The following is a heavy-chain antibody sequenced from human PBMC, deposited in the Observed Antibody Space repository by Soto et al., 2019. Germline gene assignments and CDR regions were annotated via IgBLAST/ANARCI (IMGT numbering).Heavy chain of an antibody. Sequence: QVQLVESGGGVVQPGGSLRLSCAASASIFKGHGMHWVRQAPGKGLEGVAIIRYEGSDEHYGDSVKGRFTISRDNSKNMLYLQMNSLRAEDTAVYYCARDGVGATTFFGFLDYWGQGTLVTVSS. CDR2: IRYEGSDE. CDR1: ASIFKGHG. D-gene: IGHD1-26*01. CDR3: ARDGVGATTFFGFLDY. J-gene: IGHJ4*02. V-gene: IGHV3-33*08.